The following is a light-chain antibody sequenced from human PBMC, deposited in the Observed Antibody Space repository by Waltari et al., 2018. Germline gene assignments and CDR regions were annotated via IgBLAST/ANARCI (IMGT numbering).Light chain of an antibody. J-gene: IGLJ1*01. Sequence: QSVLTQPPSASGTPGQRVSLPCSGSRSNIASTIVTWYQQVPGTAPKLLIYSNNERPSGVPDRFSGSKSGTSASLAISGLQSEDEADYYCAAWDDSLNGYVFGTATKVTVL. CDR2: SNN. CDR1: RSNIASTI. CDR3: AAWDDSLNGYV. V-gene: IGLV1-44*01.